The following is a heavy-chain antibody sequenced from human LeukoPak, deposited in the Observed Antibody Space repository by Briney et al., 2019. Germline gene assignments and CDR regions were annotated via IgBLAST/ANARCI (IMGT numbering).Heavy chain of an antibody. J-gene: IGHJ4*02. Sequence: GGSLRLSCAASGFIFSDYYMSWLRQAPGKGLEWVAFIRYDGSNKYYADSVKGRFTISRDNSKNTLYLQMNSLRAEDTAVYYCARADTPYYYDSSGYSLFDYWGQGTLVTVSS. D-gene: IGHD3-22*01. CDR3: ARADTPYYYDSSGYSLFDY. CDR2: IRYDGSNK. CDR1: GFIFSDYY. V-gene: IGHV3-30*02.